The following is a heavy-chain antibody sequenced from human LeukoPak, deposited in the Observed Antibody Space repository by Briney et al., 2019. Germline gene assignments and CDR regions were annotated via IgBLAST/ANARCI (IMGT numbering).Heavy chain of an antibody. J-gene: IGHJ4*02. CDR1: GGSISSGDYY. D-gene: IGHD3-10*01. Sequence: SETLSLTCTVSGGSISSGDYYWSWIRQPPGKGLEWIGCIYYSGSTYYNPSLKSRVTTSVDTSKNQFSLKLSSVTAADTAVYYCARDRPGYYGSGSYFGYWGQGTLVTVSS. CDR3: ARDRPGYYGSGSYFGY. CDR2: IYYSGST. V-gene: IGHV4-30-4*01.